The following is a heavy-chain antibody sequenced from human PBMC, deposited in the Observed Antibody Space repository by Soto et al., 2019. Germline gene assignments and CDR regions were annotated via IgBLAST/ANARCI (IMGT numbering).Heavy chain of an antibody. CDR1: GYTFTSYD. J-gene: IGHJ6*03. D-gene: IGHD4-4*01. CDR3: ARGARHSIYVVGRWDYMDV. Sequence: ASVKVSCKASGYTFTSYDINWVRQATGQGLEWMGWMNPNSGNTGYAQKFQGRVTMTRNTSISTAYMELSSLRSEDTAVYYCARGARHSIYVVGRWDYMDVWGKGTTVTVSS. V-gene: IGHV1-8*01. CDR2: MNPNSGNT.